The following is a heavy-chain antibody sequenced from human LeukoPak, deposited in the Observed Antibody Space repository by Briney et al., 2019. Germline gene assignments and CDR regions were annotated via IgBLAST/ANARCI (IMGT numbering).Heavy chain of an antibody. CDR3: ATSSHHYYDSSAAKSFDP. V-gene: IGHV1-24*01. CDR2: FDPEDGET. Sequence: ASVKVSCKGSGYTLTELSMHWVRQAPGKGLEWMGGFDPEDGETIYAQKFQGRVTMTEDTSTDTAYMELSSLRSEDTAVYYCATSSHHYYDSSAAKSFDPWGQGTLVTVSS. D-gene: IGHD3-22*01. J-gene: IGHJ5*02. CDR1: GYTLTELS.